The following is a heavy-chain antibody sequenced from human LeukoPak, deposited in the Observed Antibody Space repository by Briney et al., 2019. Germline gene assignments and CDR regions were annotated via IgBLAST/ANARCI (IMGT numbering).Heavy chain of an antibody. CDR3: AREYGSGTPYYYYGMDV. J-gene: IGHJ6*02. CDR2: ISIGSTYI. D-gene: IGHD3-10*01. Sequence: GGSLRLSCAASGFTFSSYSMNWVRQAPGKGLEWVSSISIGSTYIYYADSVKGRFTISRDNAKNSLYLQMNSRRAEDTAVYYCAREYGSGTPYYYYGMDVWGQGTTVTVSS. CDR1: GFTFSSYS. V-gene: IGHV3-21*01.